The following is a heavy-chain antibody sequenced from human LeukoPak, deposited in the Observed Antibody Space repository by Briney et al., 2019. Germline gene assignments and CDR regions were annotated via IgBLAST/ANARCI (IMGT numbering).Heavy chain of an antibody. J-gene: IGHJ4*02. D-gene: IGHD3-22*01. CDR2: INPNTGGT. V-gene: IGHV1-2*02. Sequence: ASVKVSCKASGYSFTGYYMHWVRQAPGQGLEWMGWINPNTGGTNYAQKFQGRVTMTRDTSISTAYMELTWLGSDDAAVYYCARDRGRGYNYDSGDFDFWGQGTLVTVSS. CDR3: ARDRGRGYNYDSGDFDF. CDR1: GYSFTGYY.